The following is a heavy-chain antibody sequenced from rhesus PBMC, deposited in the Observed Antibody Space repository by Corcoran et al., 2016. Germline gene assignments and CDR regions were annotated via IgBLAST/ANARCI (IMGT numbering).Heavy chain of an antibody. Sequence: QVQLQESGPGLVKPSETLSLTCAVSGGSISSSNWWSWIRQPPGKGLEWIGYNSGSRGSNQYNHARKSRVTSSTDTSKNQFSLKRSAVTAADTAVYYCARRAAGYLGFDVWGPGVLVTVSS. CDR1: GGSISSSNW. CDR3: ARRAAGYLGFDV. CDR2: NSGSRGSN. V-gene: IGHV4-65*01. J-gene: IGHJ5-1*01. D-gene: IGHD6-31*01.